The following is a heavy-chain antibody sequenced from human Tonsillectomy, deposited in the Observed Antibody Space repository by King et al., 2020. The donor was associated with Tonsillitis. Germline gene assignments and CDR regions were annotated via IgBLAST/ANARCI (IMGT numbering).Heavy chain of an antibody. D-gene: IGHD1-20*01. CDR1: GFTFGDYA. CDR3: TKVRVTGTTGLDY. V-gene: IGHV3-49*04. CDR2: IRSKAYGGPQ. Sequence: VQLVESGGGLVQPGRSLKLSCTASGFTFGDYAMSWVRQAPGKGLEWVGFIRSKAYGGPQESAASVKGRFTISRDDSKSTVYLQMNSVKTEHTAVYYCTKVRVTGTTGLDYWGQGTLVTVSS. J-gene: IGHJ4*02.